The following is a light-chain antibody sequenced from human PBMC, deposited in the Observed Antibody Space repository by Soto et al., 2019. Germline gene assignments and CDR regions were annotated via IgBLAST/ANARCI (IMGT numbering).Light chain of an antibody. CDR3: ASWDESLNGWV. Sequence: QSVLTQPPSASGTPGQRVTISCSGSSSNIGSNTVNWYQQLPGTAPKLLIYSNNQRPSGVPDRFSGSKSGTSASLAISGLQSEDEAVYYCASWDESLNGWVLGGGSKLPVL. CDR2: SNN. J-gene: IGLJ3*02. V-gene: IGLV1-44*01. CDR1: SSNIGSNT.